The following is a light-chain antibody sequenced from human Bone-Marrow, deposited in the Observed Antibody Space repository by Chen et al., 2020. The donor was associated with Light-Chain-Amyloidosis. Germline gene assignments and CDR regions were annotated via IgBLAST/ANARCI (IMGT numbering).Light chain of an antibody. CDR3: SSYTITNTLV. CDR1: SSDVGGDNP. J-gene: IGLJ1*01. Sequence: QSALTQPASVSGSPGQSITSSCTGTSSDVGGDNPVSWYQQHPDKAPKLMIYEVTNRPSWVPDRFSGSKSDNTASLTSSGLQTEDEADYFCSSYTITNTLVFGSGTRVTVL. V-gene: IGLV2-14*01. CDR2: EVT.